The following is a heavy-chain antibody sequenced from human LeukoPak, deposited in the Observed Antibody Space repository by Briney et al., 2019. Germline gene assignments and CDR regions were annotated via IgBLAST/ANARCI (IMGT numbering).Heavy chain of an antibody. V-gene: IGHV4-59*11. Sequence: PSETLSLTCTVSGGSISSHYWSWIRQPPGKGLEWIGYFYYSGSTNYNPSLKSRVTISVGTSKNQISLKVISVTAADTAVYYCARGGYYDPLDYWGQGTLVTFSS. CDR1: GGSISSHY. J-gene: IGHJ4*02. D-gene: IGHD3-3*01. CDR2: FYYSGST. CDR3: ARGGYYDPLDY.